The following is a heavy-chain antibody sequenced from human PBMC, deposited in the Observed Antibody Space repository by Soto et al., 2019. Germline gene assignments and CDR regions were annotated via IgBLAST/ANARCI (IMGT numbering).Heavy chain of an antibody. CDR2: IYWYDDK. D-gene: IGHD3-22*01. CDR1: GFSLSTSGLG. V-gene: IGHV2-5*01. J-gene: IGHJ3*02. Sequence: QITLKESGPTLVKPTQTLTLTCTFSGFSLSTSGLGVGWIRQPPGKALEWLGIIYWYDDKPYIPSLRSRFTSTMDTSKNQLFLTMTTMDPVDTDTYYCAQAYKNNGFHDSFDIWGQGTMVTVSS. CDR3: AQAYKNNGFHDSFDI.